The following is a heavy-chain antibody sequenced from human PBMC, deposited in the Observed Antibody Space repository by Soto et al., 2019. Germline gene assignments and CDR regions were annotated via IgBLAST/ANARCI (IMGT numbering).Heavy chain of an antibody. D-gene: IGHD5-18*01. J-gene: IGHJ4*02. CDR1: GITFSNYA. Sequence: SGGSLRLSCAASGITFSNYALSWVRQAPGKGLEWVSGISARGSSIYYADSVKGRFTISRDNSKNTLSLQMNSLRADDTAVYYCAKEYGGGTSTVTSYFDYWGQGTLVTVSS. V-gene: IGHV3-23*01. CDR3: AKEYGGGTSTVTSYFDY. CDR2: ISARGSSI.